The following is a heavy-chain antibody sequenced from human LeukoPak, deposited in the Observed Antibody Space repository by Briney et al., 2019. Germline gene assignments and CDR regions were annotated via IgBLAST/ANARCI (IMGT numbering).Heavy chain of an antibody. V-gene: IGHV1-2*02. CDR1: GYTFTDYY. CDR2: INPNTGGS. CDR3: ARDRRRGYFDY. Sequence: ASGKVSCKASGYTFTDYYMHWVRQPPGQGLEWMGWINPNTGGSNYAQTFQGRVTMTRDTAISTAYMELSRLRSDDTAVYYCARDRRRGYFDYWGQGTLVTVSS. D-gene: IGHD3-10*01. J-gene: IGHJ4*02.